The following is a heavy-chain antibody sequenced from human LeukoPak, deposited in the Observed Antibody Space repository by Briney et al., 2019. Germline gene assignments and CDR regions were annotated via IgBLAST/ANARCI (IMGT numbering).Heavy chain of an antibody. CDR3: RLVTMGDY. J-gene: IGHJ4*02. CDR2: ISLRSGGT. D-gene: IGHD4-23*01. CDR1: GYTFTDYY. Sequence: ASVKVSCKTYGYTFTDYYMHWVRQAPGQGLEWMGRISLRSGGTNYAQKFQGRVTVTRDTSISTVYMELSRLRPDDTAVYYCRLVTMGDYWGQGTLVTVSS. V-gene: IGHV1-2*06.